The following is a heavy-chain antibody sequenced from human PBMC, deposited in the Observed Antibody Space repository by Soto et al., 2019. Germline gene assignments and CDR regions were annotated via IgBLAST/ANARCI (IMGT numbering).Heavy chain of an antibody. V-gene: IGHV1-18*01. Sequence: QVQLVQSGAEVKKPGASVKVSCKASGYTFASYGISWVRQAPGQGLERMGWISAYNGNTNYAQKLQGRVPMTTDTSTSTAYMELRSLRSDDTAVYYCAGARGMGIQLPGRLGNFDYWGQGTLVTVSS. CDR2: ISAYNGNT. D-gene: IGHD5-18*01. CDR1: GYTFASYG. CDR3: AGARGMGIQLPGRLGNFDY. J-gene: IGHJ4*02.